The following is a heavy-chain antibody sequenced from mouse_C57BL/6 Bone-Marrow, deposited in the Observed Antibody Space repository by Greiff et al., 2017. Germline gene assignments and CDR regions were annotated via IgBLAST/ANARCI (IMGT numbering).Heavy chain of an antibody. D-gene: IGHD2-3*01. J-gene: IGHJ2*01. CDR1: GFNIKDYD. V-gene: IGHV14-4*01. CDR2: IDPENGDT. CDR3: ATDGPFDY. Sequence: EVQLQQSGAELVRPGASVKLSCTASGFNIKDYDMHWVKQRPEQGLEWSGWIDPENGDTKYDSKFQGKATITADTSSNTAYLQLSSLTSEYTAVYYCATDGPFDYWGQGATLTVSS.